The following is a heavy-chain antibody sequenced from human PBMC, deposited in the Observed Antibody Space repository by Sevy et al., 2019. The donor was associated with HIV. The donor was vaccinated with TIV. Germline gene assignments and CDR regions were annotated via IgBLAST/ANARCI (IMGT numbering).Heavy chain of an antibody. CDR3: ARDLEFYDYGDYGPAFMPDY. J-gene: IGHJ4*02. D-gene: IGHD4-17*01. CDR2: IWFDGSNT. Sequence: GGSLRLSCAASGFTFSTYVMHWVRQAPGKGLEWVADIWFDGSNTYYVDSVKGRFTISRDIAKNTLHLQMNSLRAEDTAVYYCARDLEFYDYGDYGPAFMPDYWGQGTLVTVSS. V-gene: IGHV3-33*01. CDR1: GFTFSTYV.